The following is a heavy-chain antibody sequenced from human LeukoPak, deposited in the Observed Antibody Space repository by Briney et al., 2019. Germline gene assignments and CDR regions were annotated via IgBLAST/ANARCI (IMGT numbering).Heavy chain of an antibody. D-gene: IGHD3-22*01. V-gene: IGHV3-23*01. J-gene: IGHJ4*02. CDR2: ITTSGATT. CDR1: GFTFRSYG. CDR3: AIMHGYYDGSGYWVQ. Sequence: PGGSLRLSCAVSGFTFRSYGMSWVRQAPGKGLEWVSFITTSGATTSYADSVKGRFTISRDNPRNTLYMQMNSLRDEDTALYYCAIMHGYYDGSGYWVQWGQGTLVTVSS.